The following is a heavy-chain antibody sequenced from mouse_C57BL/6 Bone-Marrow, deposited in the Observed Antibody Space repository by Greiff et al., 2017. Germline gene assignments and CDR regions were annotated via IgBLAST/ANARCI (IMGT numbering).Heavy chain of an antibody. Sequence: VQLKESGGGLVKPGGSLKLSCAASGFTFSSYAMSWVRQTPEKRLEWVATISDGGSYTYYPDNVKGRFTISRDNAKNNLYLQMSHLKSEDTAMYYCARNWDRDYWGQGTTLTVSS. CDR2: ISDGGSYT. D-gene: IGHD4-1*01. J-gene: IGHJ2*01. V-gene: IGHV5-4*01. CDR1: GFTFSSYA. CDR3: ARNWDRDY.